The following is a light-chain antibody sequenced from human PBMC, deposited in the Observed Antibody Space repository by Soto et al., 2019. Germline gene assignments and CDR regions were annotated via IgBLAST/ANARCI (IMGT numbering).Light chain of an antibody. CDR2: GAS. CDR1: QSFSSS. V-gene: IGKV3-15*01. J-gene: IGKJ2*01. CDR3: QQYNNWPPIT. Sequence: EKLMTQNPATLSVSPGARATLSCRASQSFSSSLAWYQHKPGQAPRLLSYGASTRATGIPARFRGSGSGTELTLAINNRQSEDFAVYYCQQYNNWPPITVGQGTKVDSK.